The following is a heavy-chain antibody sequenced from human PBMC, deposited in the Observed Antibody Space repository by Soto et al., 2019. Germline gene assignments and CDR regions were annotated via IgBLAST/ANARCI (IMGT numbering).Heavy chain of an antibody. D-gene: IGHD1-26*01. V-gene: IGHV1-69*01. CDR1: GGTFSSYS. CDR3: ARDGGRHSGGIDY. CDR2: IIPIFGTA. Sequence: QVQLVQSGAEVKKPGSSVKVYCKASGGTFSSYSINWVRQSPGQGLEWMGEIIPIFGTANYAQKFQGRVTITAHESTSTAYMELSSLRSEDTAVYYCARDGGRHSGGIDYWGQGNLVTVSS. J-gene: IGHJ4*02.